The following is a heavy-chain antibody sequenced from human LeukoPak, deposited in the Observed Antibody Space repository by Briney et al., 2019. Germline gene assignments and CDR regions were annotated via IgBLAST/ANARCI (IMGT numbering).Heavy chain of an antibody. J-gene: IGHJ4*02. CDR3: ARVVVVAATNFDY. Sequence: SETLSLTCAVYGGSFSGYYWSWIRQPPGQGLEWIGEINHSGSTNYSPSLKSRVTIPVDTSKNQFSLKLSSVTAADTAVYYCARVVVVAATNFDYWGQGTLVTVSS. D-gene: IGHD2-15*01. V-gene: IGHV4-34*01. CDR2: INHSGST. CDR1: GGSFSGYY.